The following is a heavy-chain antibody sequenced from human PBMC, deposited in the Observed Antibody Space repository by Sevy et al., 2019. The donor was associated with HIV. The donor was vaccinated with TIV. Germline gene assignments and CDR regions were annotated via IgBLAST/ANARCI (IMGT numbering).Heavy chain of an antibody. Sequence: GGSLRLSCAASGFTFSSYAMSWVRQAPGKGLEWVSAISGSGGSTYYADSVKGRFTISRDNSKNTLYLQMNSLRAEDTDVYYCAKFGGYYYDSSGPRTGFDYWGQGTLVTVSS. J-gene: IGHJ4*02. CDR1: GFTFSSYA. D-gene: IGHD3-22*01. V-gene: IGHV3-23*01. CDR3: AKFGGYYYDSSGPRTGFDY. CDR2: ISGSGGST.